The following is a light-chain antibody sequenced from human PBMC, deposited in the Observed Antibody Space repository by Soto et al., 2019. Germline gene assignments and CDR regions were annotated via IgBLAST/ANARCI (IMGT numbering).Light chain of an antibody. CDR3: CSYAGRQRP. Sequence: QSVLTQPRSVSGSPGQSVSIPCTGSSGDVGAYKYVSWYQQQPDRAPRLILYDVTKRPSGVPDRFSGSKSGNTASLNISGLQAEDEADYYCCSYAGRQRPFGGGTKATVL. CDR2: DVT. V-gene: IGLV2-11*01. J-gene: IGLJ3*02. CDR1: SGDVGAYKY.